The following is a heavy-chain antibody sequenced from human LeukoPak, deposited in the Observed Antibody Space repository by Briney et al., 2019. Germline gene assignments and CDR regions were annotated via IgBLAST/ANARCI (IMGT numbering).Heavy chain of an antibody. Sequence: PSQTLSLTCTVSGGSISSGGYYWSWIRQHPGTGLEWIGYIYYSESTYYNPSLKSRVTISVDTSKNQFSLKLSSVTAADTAVYYCARGPYGGSGYFSQHYYFDYWGQGTLVTVSS. CDR2: IYYSEST. CDR3: ARGPYGGSGYFSQHYYFDY. V-gene: IGHV4-31*03. J-gene: IGHJ4*02. D-gene: IGHD3-22*01. CDR1: GGSISSGGYY.